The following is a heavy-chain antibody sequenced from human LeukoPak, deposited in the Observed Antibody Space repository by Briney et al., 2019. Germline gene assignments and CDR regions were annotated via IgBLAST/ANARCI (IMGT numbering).Heavy chain of an antibody. J-gene: IGHJ4*02. D-gene: IGHD3-9*01. CDR2: IKQDGSEK. CDR3: AKWGPYDILTGRIN. V-gene: IGHV3-7*03. Sequence: GGSLRLSCAASGFIFSSYWMSWVRQTPGKGLEWVANIKQDGSEKNYVDSVKGRFTISRDNAKNSLYLQMNSLRAEDTAVYYCAKWGPYDILTGRINWGQGTLVTVSS. CDR1: GFIFSSYW.